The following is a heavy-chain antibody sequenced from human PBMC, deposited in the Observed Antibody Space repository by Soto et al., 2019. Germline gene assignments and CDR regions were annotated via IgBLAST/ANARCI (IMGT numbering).Heavy chain of an antibody. V-gene: IGHV3-23*01. J-gene: IGHJ4*02. CDR1: GFTFSSYA. CDR2: VSIGGST. Sequence: PGGALRLSCAASGFTFSSYAMGWVRQGPGKGLEWVAVVSIGGSTHYADSVRGRFTISRDNSKNTLSLQMNRLTAEDTAVYFCAKRRGAGGHFDYWGQGALVTVSS. CDR3: AKRRGAGGHFDY. D-gene: IGHD2-15*01.